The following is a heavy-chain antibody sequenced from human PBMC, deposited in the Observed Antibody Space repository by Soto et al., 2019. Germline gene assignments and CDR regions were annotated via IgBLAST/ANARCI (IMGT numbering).Heavy chain of an antibody. Sequence: XGSLGLSCAASGSTFSIYAMSWVRQAPGKGLGWVSAISGSGGSTYYADSVKGRFTISRDNSKNTLYLQMNRMRAEDTAVYYCANDQGEPGLLPYYGMDVWGQGTTVTVSS. CDR1: GSTFSIYA. D-gene: IGHD1-26*01. J-gene: IGHJ6*02. CDR3: ANDQGEPGLLPYYGMDV. V-gene: IGHV3-23*01. CDR2: ISGSGGST.